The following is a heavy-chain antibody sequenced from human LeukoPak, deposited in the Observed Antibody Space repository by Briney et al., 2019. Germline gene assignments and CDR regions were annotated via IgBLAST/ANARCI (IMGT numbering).Heavy chain of an antibody. CDR2: INPTSGGT. CDR3: ARAAGDYGDYDYFYYMDV. V-gene: IGHV1-2*02. D-gene: IGHD4-17*01. J-gene: IGHJ6*03. Sequence: VSAKASCTASGYTYTRYYMNWGRQAPGQGLEWMGWINPTSGGTKYAQKFQCRVTMTRDTSISTAYMELNTLRSDDTAMYYCARAAGDYGDYDYFYYMDVWGKGTTVTISS. CDR1: GYTYTRYY.